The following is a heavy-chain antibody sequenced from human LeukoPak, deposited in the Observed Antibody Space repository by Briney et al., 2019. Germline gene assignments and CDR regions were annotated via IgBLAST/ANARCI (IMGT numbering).Heavy chain of an antibody. CDR2: IRYDGSNK. J-gene: IGHJ1*01. CDR1: GFTFSSYG. D-gene: IGHD6-19*01. CDR3: AKGAYSSGWKRAAEYFEH. Sequence: GGSLRLSCAASGFTFSSYGMHWVRQAPGKGLEWVAFIRYDGSNKYYADSVKGRFTISRDNSKNTLYLQMNSLRAEDTAVYYCAKGAYSSGWKRAAEYFEHWGQGTLVTVSS. V-gene: IGHV3-30*02.